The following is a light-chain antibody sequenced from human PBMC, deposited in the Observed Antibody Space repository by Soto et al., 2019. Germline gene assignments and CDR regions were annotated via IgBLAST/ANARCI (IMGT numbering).Light chain of an antibody. CDR3: SSYTSSSTYVV. V-gene: IGLV2-14*01. CDR1: SSDVGGYNY. Sequence: QSALTQPASVSGSPGQSITISCTGTSSDVGGYNYVSWYQQHPGKAPKLMIYEVGNRPSGVSNRFSGSKSGNTASLTISGLQAEDEADYYCSSYTSSSTYVVFGGGTKLTVL. J-gene: IGLJ2*01. CDR2: EVG.